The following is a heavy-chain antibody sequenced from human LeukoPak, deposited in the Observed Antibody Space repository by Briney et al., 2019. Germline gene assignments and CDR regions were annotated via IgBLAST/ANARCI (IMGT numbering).Heavy chain of an antibody. J-gene: IGHJ3*02. Sequence: SGGSLRLSCAASRFTFGIYSMNWVRQAPGKGLEWLAYISGGSDTIYYADSVQGRFTISRDNAKTSLYLQLSSLRAEDTAVYYCARDSEWELPGGGGYDIWGQGTMVTVSS. CDR1: RFTFGIYS. CDR3: ARDSEWELPGGGGYDI. D-gene: IGHD1-26*01. CDR2: ISGGSDTI. V-gene: IGHV3-48*04.